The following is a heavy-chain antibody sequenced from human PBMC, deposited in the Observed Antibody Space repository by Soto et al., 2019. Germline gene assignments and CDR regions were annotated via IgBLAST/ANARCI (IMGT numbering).Heavy chain of an antibody. CDR2: IFHDGTA. CDR3: ARLVYDTRLNYMYFDF. V-gene: IGHV4-4*02. D-gene: IGHD3-10*01. CDR1: GVSISSGNW. Sequence: SETLSLTCAVSGVSISSGNWWTWVRQTPQRGLEYIGEIFHDGTANYYPSFERRVAISVDTSKNQFSLKLTSVTAADTAIYFYARLVYDTRLNYMYFDFWGQGALVTVSS. J-gene: IGHJ4*02.